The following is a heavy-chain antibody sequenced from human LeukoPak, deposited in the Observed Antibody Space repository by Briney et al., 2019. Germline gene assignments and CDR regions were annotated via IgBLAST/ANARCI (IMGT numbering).Heavy chain of an antibody. CDR1: GGSFSGYY. J-gene: IGHJ6*03. D-gene: IGHD1-7*01. V-gene: IGHV4-34*01. CDR2: INHSGST. Sequence: SETLSLTCAVYGGSFSGYYWSWIRQPPGKGLEWIGEINHSGSTNYNPSLKSRVTISVDTSKNQFSLKLSSVTAADTAVYYCARGLTGTYYYYYYYMDVWGKGTTVTVS. CDR3: ARGLTGTYYYYYYYMDV.